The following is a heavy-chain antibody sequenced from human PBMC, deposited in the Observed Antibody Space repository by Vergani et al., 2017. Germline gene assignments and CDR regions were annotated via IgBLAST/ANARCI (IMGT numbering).Heavy chain of an antibody. CDR2: IIPIIRLA. D-gene: IGHD6-19*01. CDR1: GGTFSSYA. V-gene: IGHV1-69*04. Sequence: QVQLVQSGAEVKKPASSVKVSCKASGGTFSSYAISWVRQAPGQGLEWMGRIIPIIRLATSAQKFQDRVKITGDTSTNTVYMEMNNLRSEDTAVYYCARVSPGDNSGWEPFDYWGQGTLVTVSS. J-gene: IGHJ4*02. CDR3: ARVSPGDNSGWEPFDY.